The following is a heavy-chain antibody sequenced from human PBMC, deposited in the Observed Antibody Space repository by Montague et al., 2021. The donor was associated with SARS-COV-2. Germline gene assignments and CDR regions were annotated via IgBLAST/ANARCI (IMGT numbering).Heavy chain of an antibody. CDR3: ARVKRGDYYGLGVPAHFDY. V-gene: IGHV4-59*01. D-gene: IGHD3-10*01. CDR2: TYYSWST. J-gene: IGHJ4*02. Sequence: SETLSLTCTVSGGSISTYYCSWIRHPPGKGLELIGNTYYSWSTNSNPTLKSQVTISVATDKNPFSLKLSSVTAADTAVYFCARVKRGDYYGLGVPAHFDYWGQGTLVTASS. CDR1: GGSISTYY.